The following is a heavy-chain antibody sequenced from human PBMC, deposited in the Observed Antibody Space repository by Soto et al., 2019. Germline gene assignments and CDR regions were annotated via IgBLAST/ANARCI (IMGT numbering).Heavy chain of an antibody. CDR1: ADTFTSYY. D-gene: IGHD3-16*01. CDR2: IISSDGST. V-gene: IGHV1-46*01. CDR3: ARGLCPGGGPFDY. J-gene: IGHJ4*02. Sequence: ASVKVLCNASADTFTSYYMYLLLRAPRQGLLERIVIISSDGSTRCAHTFQGRVTISVDTSTNTFYMELNSLIAEDTAVYYCARGLCPGGGPFDYWGPGTLVTVSS.